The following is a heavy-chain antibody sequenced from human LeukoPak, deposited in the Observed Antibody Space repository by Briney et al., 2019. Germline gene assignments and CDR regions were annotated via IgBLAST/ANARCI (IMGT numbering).Heavy chain of an antibody. CDR1: GFTFSTSG. CDR3: ATYYYDSSGYYPDAFDV. Sequence: GGSLRLSCAASGFTFSTSGMHWVRQAPGKGLEWVAVISYDGNNKYYADSVKGRFTISRDNSKNTLYLQMNSLRAEDTAVYYCATYYYDSSGYYPDAFDVWGQGTMVTVSS. V-gene: IGHV3-33*05. J-gene: IGHJ3*01. D-gene: IGHD3-22*01. CDR2: ISYDGNNK.